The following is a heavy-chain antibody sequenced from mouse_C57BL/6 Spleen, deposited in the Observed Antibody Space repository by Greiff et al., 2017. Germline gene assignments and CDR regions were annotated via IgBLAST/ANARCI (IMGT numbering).Heavy chain of an antibody. CDR2: IHPYDSDT. D-gene: IGHD2-4*01. V-gene: IGHV1-74*01. Sequence: VQLQQPGAELVKPGASVKVSCKASGYTFTSYWMHWVKQRPGQGLEWIGRIHPYDSDTNYNQKFKGKATLTVDKSSSTAYMQLSSLTSEDSAVYYCAMGDYDGTAWFAYWGQGTLVTVSA. J-gene: IGHJ3*01. CDR3: AMGDYDGTAWFAY. CDR1: GYTFTSYW.